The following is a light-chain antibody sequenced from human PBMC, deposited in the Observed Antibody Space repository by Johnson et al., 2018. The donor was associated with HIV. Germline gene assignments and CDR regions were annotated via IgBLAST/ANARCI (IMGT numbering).Light chain of an antibody. Sequence: QSVLTHPPSVSAAPGHKVTISCSGSSSNIGNNYVSWYQQLPGTAPKLLIYENNKRPSGIPDRFSGSKSGTSATLGITGLQTGDEADYYCGTWDSSLSVYVFGTVTKVTVL. CDR3: GTWDSSLSVYV. CDR2: ENN. CDR1: SSNIGNNY. J-gene: IGLJ1*01. V-gene: IGLV1-51*02.